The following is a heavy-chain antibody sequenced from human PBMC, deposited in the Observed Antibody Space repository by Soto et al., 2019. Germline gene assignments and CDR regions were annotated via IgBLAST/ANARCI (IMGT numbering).Heavy chain of an antibody. D-gene: IGHD6-19*01. CDR1: GGSISGPY. CDR3: ARSVAVPGAHIDY. Sequence: SETLSLTCSVSGGSISGPYWSWIRQSPGKGLEWLGYVYYTGSTNYSPSLRSRVSISVDTSKNEFSLRLSSVTAADTAVYFCARSVAVPGAHIDYWGRGTQVTVSS. J-gene: IGHJ4*02. CDR2: VYYTGST. V-gene: IGHV4-59*11.